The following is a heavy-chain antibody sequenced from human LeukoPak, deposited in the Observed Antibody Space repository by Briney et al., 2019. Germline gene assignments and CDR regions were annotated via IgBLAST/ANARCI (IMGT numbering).Heavy chain of an antibody. Sequence: ASVMVCGKACSYIFTSYGSSWERQAPGQGLEWMGWTSAYNGNTNYAQKLQGRVTMTTDTSTSTAYMELRSLRSDVTAVYYCARDKPYGDYYFWFDYWGQGTLVTVSS. D-gene: IGHD4-17*01. CDR3: ARDKPYGDYYFWFDY. CDR1: SYIFTSYG. CDR2: TSAYNGNT. J-gene: IGHJ4*02. V-gene: IGHV1-18*04.